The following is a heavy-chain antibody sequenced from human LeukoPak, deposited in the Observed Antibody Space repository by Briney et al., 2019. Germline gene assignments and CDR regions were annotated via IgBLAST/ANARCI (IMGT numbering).Heavy chain of an antibody. CDR3: ARHKRAQGYYYDSGWFDP. CDR1: GGSISSSSYY. V-gene: IGHV4-39*01. D-gene: IGHD3-22*01. CDR2: IYYSGST. J-gene: IGHJ5*02. Sequence: PSETLSLTCTVSGGSISSSSYYWGWIRQPPGKGLEWIGSIYYSGSTYYNPSLKSRVTISVDTSKNQFSLKLSSVTAADTAVYYCARHKRAQGYYYDSGWFDPWGQGTLVTVSS.